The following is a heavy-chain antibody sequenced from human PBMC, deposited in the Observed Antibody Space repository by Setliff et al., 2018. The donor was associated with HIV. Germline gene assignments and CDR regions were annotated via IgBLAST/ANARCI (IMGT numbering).Heavy chain of an antibody. CDR3: AGSRYYYDSSGPNWFDP. CDR1: GFTFSTYA. D-gene: IGHD3-22*01. V-gene: IGHV3-64*01. CDR2: ISSNGGTT. Sequence: GGSLRLSCAASGFTFSTYAMHWVRQAPGKGLEYVSVISSNGGTTYYANSVKGRFTISRDNSKNTLYLQMGSLRAEDMAVHYCAGSRYYYDSSGPNWFDPWGQGTLVTVSS. J-gene: IGHJ5*02.